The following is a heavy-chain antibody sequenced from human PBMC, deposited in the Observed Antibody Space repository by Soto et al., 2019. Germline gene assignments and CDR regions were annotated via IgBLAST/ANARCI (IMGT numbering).Heavy chain of an antibody. CDR2: IYYSGST. V-gene: IGHV4-39*01. J-gene: IGHJ5*02. CDR3: AIFYSASASTWFDP. Sequence: SETLSLTCTVSGGSISSSSYYWGWIRQPPGKGLEWIGSIYYSGSTYYNPSLKSRVTISVDTSKNQFSLKLSSVTAADTAVYYCAIFYSASASTWFDPWGQGNLLTVSS. CDR1: GGSISSSSYY. D-gene: IGHD1-26*01.